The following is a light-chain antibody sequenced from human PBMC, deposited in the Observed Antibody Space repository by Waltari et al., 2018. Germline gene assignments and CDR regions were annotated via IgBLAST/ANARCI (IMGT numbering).Light chain of an antibody. V-gene: IGLV1-40*01. CDR2: GNN. J-gene: IGLJ2*01. CDR1: STNIGAGHD. Sequence: QSVLTQPPSVSGAPGQRVTISCTGSSTNIGAGHDVHWYQDFPGAAPKLLIYGNNNRPSGVPARFSGSKSGTSASLAITGLQAEDEAHYYCQSFDTSLSGGVVFGGGTKVTVL. CDR3: QSFDTSLSGGVV.